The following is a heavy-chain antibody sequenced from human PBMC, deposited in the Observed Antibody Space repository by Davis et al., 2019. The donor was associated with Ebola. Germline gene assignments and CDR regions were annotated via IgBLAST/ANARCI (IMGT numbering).Heavy chain of an antibody. J-gene: IGHJ5*02. CDR1: GFIFRNYV. Sequence: GESLKISCETSGFIFRNYVMSWVRQAPGKGLEWVSTFGTGGDTYYADSVKGRFAISRDNSRGTLYLQMNSLRAEDTAVYYCARATTVTTLYYWFDPWGQGTLVTVSS. CDR3: ARATTVTTLYYWFDP. D-gene: IGHD4-17*01. V-gene: IGHV3-23*01. CDR2: FGTGGDT.